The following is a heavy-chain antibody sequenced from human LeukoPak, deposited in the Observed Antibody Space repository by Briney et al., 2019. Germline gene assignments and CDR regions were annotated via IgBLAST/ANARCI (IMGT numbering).Heavy chain of an antibody. Sequence: ASVEVSCKASGGTFSSYAISWVRQAPGQGLEWMGGIIPIFGTANYAQKFQGRVTITADKSTSTAYMELSSLRSEDTAVYYCARHQTLEYSSSSFDYWGQGTLVTVSS. D-gene: IGHD6-6*01. J-gene: IGHJ4*02. V-gene: IGHV1-69*06. CDR3: ARHQTLEYSSSSFDY. CDR1: GGTFSSYA. CDR2: IIPIFGTA.